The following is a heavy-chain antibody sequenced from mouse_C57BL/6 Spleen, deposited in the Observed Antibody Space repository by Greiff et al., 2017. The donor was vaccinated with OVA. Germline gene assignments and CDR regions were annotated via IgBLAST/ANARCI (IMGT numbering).Heavy chain of an antibody. Sequence: EGKLEESRGTMVQPGGSMKLSCAASGFTFSDAWMDWVRQSPEKGLEWVAEIRNKANNHATYYAESVKGRFTISRDDSKSSVYLQMNSLRAEDTGIYYCTRITTVVATDFDVWGTGTTVTVSS. D-gene: IGHD1-1*01. CDR3: TRITTVVATDFDV. CDR1: GFTFSDAW. J-gene: IGHJ1*03. V-gene: IGHV6-6*01. CDR2: IRNKANNHAT.